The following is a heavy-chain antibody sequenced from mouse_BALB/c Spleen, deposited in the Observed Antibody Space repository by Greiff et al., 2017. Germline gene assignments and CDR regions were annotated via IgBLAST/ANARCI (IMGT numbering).Heavy chain of an antibody. CDR3: AREEGDGNYFAY. CDR1: GYTFTDYN. CDR2: IYPYNGGT. V-gene: IGHV1S29*02. J-gene: IGHJ3*01. D-gene: IGHD2-1*01. Sequence: VQLQQSGPELVKPGASVKISCKASGYTFTDYNMHWVKQSHGKSLEWIGYIYPYNGGTGYNQKFKSKATLTVDNSSSTAYMELRSLTSEDSAVYYCAREEGDGNYFAYWGQGTLVTVSA.